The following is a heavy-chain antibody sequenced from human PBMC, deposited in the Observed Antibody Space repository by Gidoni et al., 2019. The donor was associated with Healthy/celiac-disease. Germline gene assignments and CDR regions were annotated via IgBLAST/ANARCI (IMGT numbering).Heavy chain of an antibody. V-gene: IGHV3-15*01. CDR3: TTEWYYYDSSGYSLPDY. CDR1: GFTFSNAW. CDR2: IKNKTDGGTT. J-gene: IGHJ4*02. D-gene: IGHD3-22*01. Sequence: SGAASGFTFSNAWMGWGRQAPGKGLQWVGRIKNKTDGGTTDYAAPVKGRFTISRDDSKNTLYLQMNSLKTEDTAVYYCTTEWYYYDSSGYSLPDYWGQGTLVTVSS.